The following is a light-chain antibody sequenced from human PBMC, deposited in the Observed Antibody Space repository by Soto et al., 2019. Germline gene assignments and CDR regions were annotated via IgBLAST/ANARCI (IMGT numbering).Light chain of an antibody. CDR3: QQYATSPLT. J-gene: IGKJ4*01. CDR2: GAS. V-gene: IGKV3-20*01. Sequence: EIVLTQSPGTLSVSPGERATLSCRASQSVGRNYLAWYQQKPGQAPRLLIDGASSRATGIPDRFSGSGSGTDFTLTISRLEPEDLAVYYCQQYATSPLTFGGGTKVETK. CDR1: QSVGRNY.